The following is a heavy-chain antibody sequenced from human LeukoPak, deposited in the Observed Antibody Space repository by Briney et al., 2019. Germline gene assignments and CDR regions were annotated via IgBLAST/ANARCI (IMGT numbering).Heavy chain of an antibody. Sequence: GGSLRLSCAASGFTFSSYAMSWVRQAPGKGLEWVSVISSSGGSTYYADSVKGRFTISRDNSKNTLYLQMNSLRAEDTAVYYCARDIHDFWSGYKFDYWGQGTLVTVSS. CDR3: ARDIHDFWSGYKFDY. V-gene: IGHV3-23*01. CDR2: ISSSGGST. D-gene: IGHD3-3*01. CDR1: GFTFSSYA. J-gene: IGHJ4*02.